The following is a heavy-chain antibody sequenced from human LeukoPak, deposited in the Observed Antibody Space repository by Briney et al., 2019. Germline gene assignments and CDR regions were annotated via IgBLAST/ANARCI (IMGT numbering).Heavy chain of an antibody. CDR1: GFTFSSYA. J-gene: IGHJ4*02. V-gene: IGHV3-30*04. Sequence: GGSLRLSCAASGFTFSSYAMHWVRQAPGKGLEWVAVISYDGSNKYYADSVKGRFTISRDNSKNTLYLQMNSLRAEDTAVYYCAKDLSTFAVVVTAIDYWGQGTLVTVSS. CDR2: ISYDGSNK. CDR3: AKDLSTFAVVVTAIDY. D-gene: IGHD2-21*02.